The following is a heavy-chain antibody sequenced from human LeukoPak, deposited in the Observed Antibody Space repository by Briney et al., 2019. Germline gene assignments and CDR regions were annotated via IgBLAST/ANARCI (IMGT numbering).Heavy chain of an antibody. D-gene: IGHD3-10*01. V-gene: IGHV4-59*01. Sequence: SETLSLTCTVSGGSISSYYWSWIRQPPGKGLEWIGYIYYSGSTNYNPSLKSRVTISVDTSKNQFSLKLSSVTAADTAVYYCARVLMVRGARGAFDIWGQGTMVTVSS. CDR2: IYYSGST. CDR3: ARVLMVRGARGAFDI. CDR1: GGSISSYY. J-gene: IGHJ3*02.